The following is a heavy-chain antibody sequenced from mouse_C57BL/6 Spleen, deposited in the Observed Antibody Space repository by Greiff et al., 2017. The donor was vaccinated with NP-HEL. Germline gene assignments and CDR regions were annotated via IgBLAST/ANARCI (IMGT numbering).Heavy chain of an antibody. V-gene: IGHV1-82*01. CDR1: GYAFSSSW. Sequence: VKVVESGPELVKPGASVKISCKASGYAFSSSWMNWVKQRPGKGLEWIGRIYPGDGDTNYNGKFKGKATLTADKSSSTAYMQLSSLTSEDSAVYFCARHGSSLYYYAMDYWGQGTSVTVSS. CDR2: IYPGDGDT. CDR3: ARHGSSLYYYAMDY. D-gene: IGHD1-1*01. J-gene: IGHJ4*01.